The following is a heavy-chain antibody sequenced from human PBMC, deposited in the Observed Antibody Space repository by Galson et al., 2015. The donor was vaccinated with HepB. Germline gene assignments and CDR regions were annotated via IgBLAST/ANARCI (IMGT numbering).Heavy chain of an antibody. J-gene: IGHJ2*01. V-gene: IGHV4-34*01. D-gene: IGHD4-23*01. CDR1: GGSFGGYL. Sequence: ETLSLTCAVYGGSFGGYLRSWIRQPPGKGLAWIGEINYSGSANYNPSLKSRVTISVDTSKNQVSLRLTSVTAADSAVYYCATRDAGNAKWYFDLWGRGTLVSVSS. CDR3: ATRDAGNAKWYFDL. CDR2: INYSGSA.